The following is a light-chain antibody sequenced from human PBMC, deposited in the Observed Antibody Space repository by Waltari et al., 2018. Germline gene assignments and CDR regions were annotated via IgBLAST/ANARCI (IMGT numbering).Light chain of an antibody. CDR3: YSTDNSGHGV. J-gene: IGLJ3*02. Sequence: SYELTQPPSVSMYPGQTARITCPGEALPKQFASWFQQKSGQAPVLVMYEDNKRPSGIPQKFSGSSSGTVATLTISGAQLEDEADYYCYSTDNSGHGVFGGGTKVTVL. CDR2: EDN. V-gene: IGLV3-10*01. CDR1: ALPKQF.